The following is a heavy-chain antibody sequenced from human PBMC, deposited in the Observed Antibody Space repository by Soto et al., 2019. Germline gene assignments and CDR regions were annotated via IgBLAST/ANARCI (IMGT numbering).Heavy chain of an antibody. J-gene: IGHJ4*02. D-gene: IGHD2-21*01. CDR3: ARAHNVAPLFDRSKMGWSKFDY. CDR1: GGSFSGYY. V-gene: IGHV4-34*01. Sequence: QVQLHQWGAGRLKPSETLSLTCAVYGGSFSGYYWSWVRQSPGRGLEWIGEINNSGSTEYNSSLKRRLTISVDTSKSQFSRRLTSVTAADTAVYYCARAHNVAPLFDRSKMGWSKFDYWGLGTLVTVSS. CDR2: INNSGST.